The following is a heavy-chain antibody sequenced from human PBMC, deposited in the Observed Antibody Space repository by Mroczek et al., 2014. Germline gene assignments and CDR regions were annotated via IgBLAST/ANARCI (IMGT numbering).Heavy chain of an antibody. CDR1: GFTFGDYA. J-gene: IGHJ4*02. CDR3: TREVIAAADKKYFDY. CDR2: IRNKAYGGTT. D-gene: IGHD6-13*01. V-gene: IGHV3-49*03. Sequence: VQLVQSGGGLVQPGRSLRLSCTASGFTFGDYAMSWFRQAPGKGLEWVGFIRNKAYGGTTEYAASVKGRFTISRDDSKSIAYLQMNSLKTEDTAVYYCTREVIAAADKKYFDYWGQGTLVTVSS.